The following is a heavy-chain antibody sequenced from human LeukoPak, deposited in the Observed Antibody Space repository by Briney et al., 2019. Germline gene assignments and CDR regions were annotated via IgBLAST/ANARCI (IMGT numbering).Heavy chain of an antibody. CDR1: GFSFSSYE. V-gene: IGHV3-48*03. D-gene: IGHD6-19*01. Sequence: GGSLRLSCAASGFSFSSYEMNWVRKAPGKGLEWVSYISSSGTSIYYADFVKGRFTMSRDNSKNSLSLQMNSLRAEDSAMYYCARDMPKSGWFLGRDYFDYWGQGTLVTVSS. CDR3: ARDMPKSGWFLGRDYFDY. J-gene: IGHJ4*02. CDR2: ISSSGTSI.